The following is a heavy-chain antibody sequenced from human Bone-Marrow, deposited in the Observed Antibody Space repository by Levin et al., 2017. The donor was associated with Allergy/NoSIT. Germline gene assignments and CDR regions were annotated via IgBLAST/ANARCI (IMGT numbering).Heavy chain of an antibody. Sequence: LSLTCAASGFTFGDYAIHWVRQAPGKGLEWVSCISWNSGSIAYADSVKGRFSISRDDAKNSVYLQMYSLSLDDTALYYCVKDMRGRRDYSYGLDVWGQGTTVTVSS. CDR1: GFTFGDYA. V-gene: IGHV3-9*01. D-gene: IGHD3-10*01. CDR2: ISWNSGSI. J-gene: IGHJ6*02. CDR3: VKDMRGRRDYSYGLDV.